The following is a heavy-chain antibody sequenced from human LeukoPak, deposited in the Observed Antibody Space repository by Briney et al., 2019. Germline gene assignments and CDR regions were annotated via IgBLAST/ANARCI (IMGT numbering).Heavy chain of an antibody. J-gene: IGHJ4*02. D-gene: IGHD3-10*01. CDR3: AIGGTYGSGS. CDR1: GFPFANAW. CDR2: INNDGSTT. V-gene: IGHV3-74*01. Sequence: GGSLRLSCAASGFPFANAWMHWVRQAPGKGLVWVSLINNDGSTTNYADSVKGRFTISRDNAKNTVYLQMNSLRAEDTAVYYCAIGGTYGSGSWGQGTLVTVSS.